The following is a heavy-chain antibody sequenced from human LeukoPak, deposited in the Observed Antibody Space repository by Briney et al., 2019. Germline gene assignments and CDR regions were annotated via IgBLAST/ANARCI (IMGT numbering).Heavy chain of an antibody. V-gene: IGHV3-21*01. J-gene: IGHJ4*02. Sequence: TGGSLRLSCAASGFTFSSYSMNWVRQAPGKGLEWVSSIGSSSSYIYYADSVKGRFTISRDNAKNSLYLQMNSLRAEDTAVYYCARVDSSGYLDYWGQGTLVTVSS. CDR1: GFTFSSYS. D-gene: IGHD3-22*01. CDR2: IGSSSSYI. CDR3: ARVDSSGYLDY.